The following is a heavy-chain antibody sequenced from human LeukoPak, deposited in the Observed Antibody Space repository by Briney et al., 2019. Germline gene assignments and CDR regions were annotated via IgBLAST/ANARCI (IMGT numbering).Heavy chain of an antibody. CDR1: GYTFTGYY. V-gene: IGHV1-2*02. Sequence: ASVKVSCKASGYTFTGYYMHWVRQAPGQGLEWMGWINPNSGGTNYAQKFQGRVTMTRDTSISTAYMELSRLIYDDTAVYYCARGKIVVVPAAITEEYDYWGQGTLVTVSS. CDR3: ARGKIVVVPAAITEEYDY. D-gene: IGHD2-2*01. CDR2: INPNSGGT. J-gene: IGHJ4*02.